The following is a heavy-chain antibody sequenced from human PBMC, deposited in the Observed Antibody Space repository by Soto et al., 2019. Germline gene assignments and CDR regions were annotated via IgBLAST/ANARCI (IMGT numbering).Heavy chain of an antibody. CDR2: LSGSGQGS. V-gene: IGHV3-23*01. D-gene: IGHD5-12*01. J-gene: IGHJ4*02. CDR3: AKTPLQSVGTHFFDM. CDR1: GFNFADYA. Sequence: GGSLRLSGAGSGFNFADYALAWVRQAPGKGLQWVTSLSGSGQGSFTADSVRGRFAVSGDNSKDTLFLQMNNLRGEDTAIYYCAKTPLQSVGTHFFDMWSRRTLVTVSS.